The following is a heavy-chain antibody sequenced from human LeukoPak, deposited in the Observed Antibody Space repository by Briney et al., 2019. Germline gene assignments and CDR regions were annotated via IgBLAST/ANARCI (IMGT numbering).Heavy chain of an antibody. CDR1: GGTFSSYA. V-gene: IGHV1-69*04. D-gene: IGHD2-2*01. J-gene: IGHJ6*02. Sequence: SSVKVSCKASGGTFSSYAISWVRQAPGQGLEWMGRIIPILGIANYAQKFQGRVTITADESTSTAYMELSSLRSEDTAVYYCARDRAPGYCSSTSCYYYYYGMDVWGQGTTVTVSS. CDR3: ARDRAPGYCSSTSCYYYYYGMDV. CDR2: IIPILGIA.